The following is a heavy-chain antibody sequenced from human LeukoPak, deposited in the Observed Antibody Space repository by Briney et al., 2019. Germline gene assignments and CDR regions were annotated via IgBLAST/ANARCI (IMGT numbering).Heavy chain of an antibody. CDR3: ARASAVVAASFSGYYYYMDV. CDR2: INPNSGGT. CDR1: GYTFTGYY. Sequence: ASVIVSCKASGYTFTGYYMHWVLQAPGQGLEWMGWINPNSGGTNYAQKFQGRVTMTRDTSISTAYMELSRLRSDDTAVYYCARASAVVAASFSGYYYYMDVWGKGTTVTVSS. V-gene: IGHV1-2*02. J-gene: IGHJ6*03. D-gene: IGHD2-15*01.